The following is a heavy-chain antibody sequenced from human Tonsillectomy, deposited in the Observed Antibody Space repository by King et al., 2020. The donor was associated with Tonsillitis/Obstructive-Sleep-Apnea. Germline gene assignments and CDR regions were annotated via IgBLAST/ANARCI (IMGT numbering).Heavy chain of an antibody. Sequence: QLVQSGAEVKKPGESLKISCKDSGYTFTSYWIGWVRHMPGKGLEWMGIIYPGDSDTRYSPSFQGQVTISADKSISTAYLQWSSLKASDTAMYYCARWSACCSSTSCFVRAYDIWGQGTMVTVSS. CDR1: GYTFTSYW. CDR2: IYPGDSDT. CDR3: ARWSACCSSTSCFVRAYDI. D-gene: IGHD2-2*01. J-gene: IGHJ3*02. V-gene: IGHV5-51*01.